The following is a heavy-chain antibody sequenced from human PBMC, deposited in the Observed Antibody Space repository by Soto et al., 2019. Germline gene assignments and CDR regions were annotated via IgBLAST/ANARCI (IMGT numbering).Heavy chain of an antibody. D-gene: IGHD2-21*02. CDR3: ARDGAYCGGDCYFDS. J-gene: IGHJ4*02. CDR2: ISSSSSTI. Sequence: EVQLVESGGGLVQPGGSLRLSCAASGFTFSSYSMNWVRQAPGKGLEWVSYISSSSSTIYYADSVKGRFTISRDNAKNSLYLQMNSLRDEDTAVYYCARDGAYCGGDCYFDSWGQGTLVTVSS. CDR1: GFTFSSYS. V-gene: IGHV3-48*02.